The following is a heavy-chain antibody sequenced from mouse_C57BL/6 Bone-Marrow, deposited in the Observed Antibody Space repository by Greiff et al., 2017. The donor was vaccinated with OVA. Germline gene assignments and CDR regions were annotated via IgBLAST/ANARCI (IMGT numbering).Heavy chain of an antibody. J-gene: IGHJ1*03. Sequence: VQLKESGPELVKPGASVKISCKASGYSFTDYNMNWVKQSNGKSLEWIGVINPNYGTTSYNQKFKGKATLTVDQSSSTAYMQLNSLTSEDSAVYYCARGPNYYGSSYDWYFDVWGTGTTVTVSS. D-gene: IGHD1-1*01. CDR3: ARGPNYYGSSYDWYFDV. CDR2: INPNYGTT. CDR1: GYSFTDYN. V-gene: IGHV1-39*01.